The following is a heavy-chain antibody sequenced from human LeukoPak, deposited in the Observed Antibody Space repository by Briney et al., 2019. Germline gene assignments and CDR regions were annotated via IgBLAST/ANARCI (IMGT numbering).Heavy chain of an antibody. CDR3: VTNYGDYGGGAFDV. J-gene: IGHJ3*01. Sequence: GSLRLSCSASGFSFSDYSMNWIRQAPGKRLEYVSGISHNGDSTRYADSVKGRFTISRDNSKNTLYLQMSSLRPEDTAVYYCVTNYGDYGGGAFDVWGQGTMVTVSS. CDR1: GFSFSDYS. D-gene: IGHD4-17*01. CDR2: ISHNGDST. V-gene: IGHV3-64D*06.